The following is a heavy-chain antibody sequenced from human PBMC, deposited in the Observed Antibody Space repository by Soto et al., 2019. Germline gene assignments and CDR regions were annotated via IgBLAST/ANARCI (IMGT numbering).Heavy chain of an antibody. CDR3: IKVLLDSRGWFQFVFES. Sequence: EVQLLESGGGLVQPGNSLRLSCAASGFTFSNYAMSWVRQAPGKGLEWVSTIHGGDGTTYYAASMKGWITISRENSTNALYQQLNSLTAQNTAIYYCIKVLLDSRGWFQFVFESRGQGNLVTVYS. CDR2: IHGGDGTT. V-gene: IGHV3-23*01. D-gene: IGHD6-19*01. CDR1: GFTFSNYA. J-gene: IGHJ4*01.